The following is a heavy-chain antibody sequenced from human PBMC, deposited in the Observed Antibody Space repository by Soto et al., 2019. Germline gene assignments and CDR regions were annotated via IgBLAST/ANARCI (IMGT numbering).Heavy chain of an antibody. Sequence: QVQLVQSGAEVKKPGASVKVSCNASGYTFPCYGISWVRQAPGQGLEWMGWIRAYNGNTNYAQTLQGRVTMTTDTSTSASYMELRRLRSDATAVYYCARDLPTMDVWGQGTTVTVSS. CDR1: GYTFPCYG. CDR2: IRAYNGNT. V-gene: IGHV1-18*01. CDR3: ARDLPTMDV. J-gene: IGHJ6*02.